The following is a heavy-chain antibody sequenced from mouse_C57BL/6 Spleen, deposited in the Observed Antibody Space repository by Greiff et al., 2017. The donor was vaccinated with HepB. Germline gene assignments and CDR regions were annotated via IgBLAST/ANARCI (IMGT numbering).Heavy chain of an antibody. D-gene: IGHD1-1*01. CDR2: IYPRSGNT. V-gene: IGHV1-81*01. Sequence: QVQLKQSGAELARPGASVKLSCKASGYTFTSYGISWVKQRTGQGLEWIGEIYPRSGNTYYNEKFKGKATLTADKSSSTAYMELRSLTSEDSAVYFCARDYGSSYEGAYYFDYWGQGTTLTVSS. J-gene: IGHJ2*01. CDR3: ARDYGSSYEGAYYFDY. CDR1: GYTFTSYG.